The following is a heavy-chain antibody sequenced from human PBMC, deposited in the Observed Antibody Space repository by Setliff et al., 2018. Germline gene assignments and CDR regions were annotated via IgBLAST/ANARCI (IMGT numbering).Heavy chain of an antibody. D-gene: IGHD3-22*01. CDR3: ARDATYYYDTSGHYSDYFDY. CDR2: ISSSGITI. CDR1: GFTFSSYE. V-gene: IGHV3-48*03. Sequence: PGGSLRLSCAASGFTFSSYEMNWVRQAPGKGLEWVSYISSSGITIYYADSVKGRFTISRDNSKNTIYLQMNSLRADDTAVYYCARDATYYYDTSGHYSDYFDYWAQGTLVTVSS. J-gene: IGHJ4*02.